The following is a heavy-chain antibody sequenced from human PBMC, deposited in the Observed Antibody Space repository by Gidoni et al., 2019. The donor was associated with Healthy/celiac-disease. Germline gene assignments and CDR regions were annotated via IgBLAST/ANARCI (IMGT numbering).Heavy chain of an antibody. CDR1: GFTFRSYA. V-gene: IGHV3-23*01. D-gene: IGHD3-9*01. J-gene: IGHJ3*01. Sequence: EVQLLESGGGLVQPGGSLRLSCAASGFTFRSYAMSWVRQAPGKGLEWVAAISGSGGRTYYADSVKGRFAISRDNFKNTLYLQMNSLRAEDTAVYYCELQYYAIDFWGQGAMVTVS. CDR3: ELQYYAIDF. CDR2: ISGSGGRT.